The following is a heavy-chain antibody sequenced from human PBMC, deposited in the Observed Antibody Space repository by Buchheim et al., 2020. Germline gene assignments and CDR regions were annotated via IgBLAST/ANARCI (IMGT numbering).Heavy chain of an antibody. CDR2: ISYDGSNK. CDR1: GFTFSSYG. V-gene: IGHV3-30*18. CDR3: AKGGVSNLGYCTNGVCSNFDY. J-gene: IGHJ4*02. D-gene: IGHD2-8*01. Sequence: QVQLVESGGGVVQPGRSLRLSCAASGFTFSSYGMHWVRQAPGKGLEWVAVISYDGSNKYYADSVKGRFTISRDNSKNTLYLQMNSLRAEDTAVYYCAKGGVSNLGYCTNGVCSNFDYWGQGTL.